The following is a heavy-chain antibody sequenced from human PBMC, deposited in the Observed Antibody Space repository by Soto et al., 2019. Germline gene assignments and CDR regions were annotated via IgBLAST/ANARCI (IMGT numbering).Heavy chain of an antibody. Sequence: SETLSLTCTVSGGSISSYYWSWIRQPPGKGLEWIGYIYYSGSTNYNPSLKSRVTISVDTSKNQFSLKLSSVTAADTAVYYCARKYGASFDYWGQGTLVTVSS. CDR2: IYYSGST. CDR1: GGSISSYY. CDR3: ARKYGASFDY. D-gene: IGHD4-17*01. V-gene: IGHV4-59*01. J-gene: IGHJ4*02.